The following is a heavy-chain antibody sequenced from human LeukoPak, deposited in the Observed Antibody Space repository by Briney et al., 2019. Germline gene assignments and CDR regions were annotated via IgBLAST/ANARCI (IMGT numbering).Heavy chain of an antibody. V-gene: IGHV4-39*01. CDR2: IYYSGST. CDR3: ASPGYSSGLPLD. CDR1: GGSISSSSYY. J-gene: IGHJ4*02. D-gene: IGHD6-19*01. Sequence: SETLSLTCTVSGGSISSSSYYWGWIRRPPGKGLEWIGSIYYSGSTYYNPSLKSRVTISVDTSKNQFSLKLSSVTAADTAVYYCASPGYSSGLPLDWGQGTLVTVSP.